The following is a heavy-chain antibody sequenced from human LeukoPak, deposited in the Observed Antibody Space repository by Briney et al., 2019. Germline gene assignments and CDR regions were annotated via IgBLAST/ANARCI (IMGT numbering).Heavy chain of an antibody. Sequence: GGSLRLSCAASGFTFSSYWMSWVRQAPGKGLEWVANIKQDGSEKYYADSVKGRFTISRDNSKNTLYLQMNSLRAEDTAVYYCAKGYCSGGSCFDYWGQGTLVTVSS. J-gene: IGHJ4*02. CDR2: IKQDGSEK. CDR3: AKGYCSGGSCFDY. CDR1: GFTFSSYW. V-gene: IGHV3-7*01. D-gene: IGHD2-15*01.